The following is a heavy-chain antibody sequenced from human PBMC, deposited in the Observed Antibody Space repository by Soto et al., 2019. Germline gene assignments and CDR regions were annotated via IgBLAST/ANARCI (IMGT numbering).Heavy chain of an antibody. CDR2: ISSSSSYT. Sequence: PGGSLRLSCAASGFTFSDYYMSWIRQAPGKGLEWVSYISSSSSYTNYADSVKGRFTISRDNAENSLYLQMNSLRAEDTAVYYCARDRRGYSSSWYYGMDVWGQGTTVTVSS. V-gene: IGHV3-11*06. CDR1: GFTFSDYY. J-gene: IGHJ6*02. CDR3: ARDRRGYSSSWYYGMDV. D-gene: IGHD6-13*01.